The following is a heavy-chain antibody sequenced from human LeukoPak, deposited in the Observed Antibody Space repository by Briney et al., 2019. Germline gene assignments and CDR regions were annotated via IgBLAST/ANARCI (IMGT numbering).Heavy chain of an antibody. Sequence: ASVKVSCKASGYTFTSYDINWVRQATGQGLEWMGWMNPNSGNTGYAQKFQGRVTMTRNTSISTAYMELSSLRSEDTAVYYCARVLRGYYGSGSYPFKRARPFDYWGQGTLVTVSS. V-gene: IGHV1-8*01. CDR2: MNPNSGNT. CDR1: GYTFTSYD. J-gene: IGHJ4*02. D-gene: IGHD3-10*01. CDR3: ARVLRGYYGSGSYPFKRARPFDY.